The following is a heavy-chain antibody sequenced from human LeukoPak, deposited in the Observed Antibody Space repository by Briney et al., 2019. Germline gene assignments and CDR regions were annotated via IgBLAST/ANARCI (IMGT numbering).Heavy chain of an antibody. CDR2: IRYDGSNK. Sequence: PGGSLRLSCAASGFTFSSYGMHWVRQAPGKGLEWVAFIRYDGSNKYYADSVKGRFTISRDNSKNTLYLQMNGLRVEDTAVYHCAPRSYCSSTSCPEHFQHWGQGTLVTVSS. V-gene: IGHV3-30*02. J-gene: IGHJ1*01. D-gene: IGHD2-2*01. CDR1: GFTFSSYG. CDR3: APRSYCSSTSCPEHFQH.